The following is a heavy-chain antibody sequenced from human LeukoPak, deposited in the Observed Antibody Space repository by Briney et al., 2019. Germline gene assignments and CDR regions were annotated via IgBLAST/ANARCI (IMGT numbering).Heavy chain of an antibody. V-gene: IGHV3-30*03. D-gene: IGHD2-21*01. CDR2: ISYDGSNK. CDR3: ARLWGSVSGYFDY. J-gene: IGHJ4*02. CDR1: GFTFSSYG. Sequence: PGGSLRLSCAASGFTFSSYGMHWVRQAPGKGLEWVAVISYDGSNKYYADSVKGRFTISRDNSKNMLYLQMDSLRAEDTALYYCARLWGSVSGYFDYWGQGTLVTVSS.